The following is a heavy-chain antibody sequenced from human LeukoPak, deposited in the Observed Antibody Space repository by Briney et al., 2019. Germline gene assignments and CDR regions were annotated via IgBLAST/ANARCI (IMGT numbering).Heavy chain of an antibody. CDR2: IYSDGRT. CDR3: ARDLREHGIFDI. CDR1: GFTFSDYT. V-gene: IGHV3-53*01. Sequence: PGRSLRLSCAASGFTFSDYTIHWVRQAPGKGLEWVSEIYSDGRTYYAASVKGRFSISRDNSKNTVYLQMNSLRAEDTAVYYCARDLREHGIFDIWGQGTMVTVSS. J-gene: IGHJ3*02. D-gene: IGHD1-26*01.